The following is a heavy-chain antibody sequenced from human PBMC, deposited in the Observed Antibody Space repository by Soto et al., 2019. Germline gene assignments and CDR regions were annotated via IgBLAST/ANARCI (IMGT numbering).Heavy chain of an antibody. CDR3: ARGSGSFRSYYDFWSGYSPPNDY. CDR2: IYYSGST. V-gene: IGHV4-31*03. CDR1: GGSISSGGYY. D-gene: IGHD3-3*01. J-gene: IGHJ4*02. Sequence: SETLSLTCTVSGGSISSGGYYWSWIRQHPGKGLEWIGYIYYSGSTYYNPSLKSRVTISVDTSKNQFSLRLSSVTAADTAVYYCARGSGSFRSYYDFWSGYSPPNDYWGQGTLVTVSS.